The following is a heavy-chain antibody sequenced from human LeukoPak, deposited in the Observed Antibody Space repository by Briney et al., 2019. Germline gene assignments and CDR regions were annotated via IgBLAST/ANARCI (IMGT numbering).Heavy chain of an antibody. V-gene: IGHV4-59*08. Sequence: PSETLSLTCTVSGGSISTYFWSWIRQPPGKGLEWIGHIYFSGSTNYNPSLESRVTISVVTSKNQFSLTLSSVTAADTAVYYCARHKSSGSYPLDYWGQGILVTVSS. D-gene: IGHD3-22*01. CDR2: IYFSGST. CDR3: ARHKSSGSYPLDY. J-gene: IGHJ4*02. CDR1: GGSISTYF.